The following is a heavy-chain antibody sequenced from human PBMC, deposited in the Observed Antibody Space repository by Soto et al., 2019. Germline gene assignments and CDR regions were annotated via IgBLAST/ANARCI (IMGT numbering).Heavy chain of an antibody. J-gene: IGHJ6*02. Sequence: SETLSLTCTVSGGSISSGGYYWSWIRQHPGKGLEWIGYIYYSGSTYYNPSLKSRVTISVDTSKNQFSLKLSSVTAADTAVYYCARDSYYDILTGYSMGVGGMDVWGQGTTVTASS. CDR2: IYYSGST. V-gene: IGHV4-31*03. CDR3: ARDSYYDILTGYSMGVGGMDV. D-gene: IGHD3-9*01. CDR1: GGSISSGGYY.